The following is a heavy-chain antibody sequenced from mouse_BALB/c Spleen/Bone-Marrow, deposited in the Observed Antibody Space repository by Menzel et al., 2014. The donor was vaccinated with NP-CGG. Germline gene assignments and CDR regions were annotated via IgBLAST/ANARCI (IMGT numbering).Heavy chain of an antibody. V-gene: IGHV5-6-3*01. J-gene: IGHJ4*01. CDR3: ARDRYYGYAMDY. CDR1: RFTFSSYG. CDR2: INSSGGST. Sequence: EVQLQESGGGLVQPGGSLKLSCAASRFTFSSYGMSWVRQTPDKRLELVATINSSGGSTYYPDSVKGRFTISRDNAKNTLYLQMSSLKSEDTAMYYCARDRYYGYAMDYWGQGTSVTVSS. D-gene: IGHD1-1*01.